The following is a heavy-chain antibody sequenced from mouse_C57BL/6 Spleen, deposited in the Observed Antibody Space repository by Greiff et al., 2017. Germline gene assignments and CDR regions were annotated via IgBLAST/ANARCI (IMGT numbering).Heavy chain of an antibody. CDR2: IWRGGST. J-gene: IGHJ3*01. Sequence: VQLQQSGPGLVQPSQSLSITCTVSGFSLTSYGVHWVRQSPGQGLEWLGVIWRGGSTDYNAAFMSSLSITKDNSKSQGFFKMKSLQADDTARYDGARWDVGFAYWGQGTLVTVSA. CDR1: GFSLTSYG. CDR3: ARWDVGFAY. V-gene: IGHV2-5*01. D-gene: IGHD4-1*01.